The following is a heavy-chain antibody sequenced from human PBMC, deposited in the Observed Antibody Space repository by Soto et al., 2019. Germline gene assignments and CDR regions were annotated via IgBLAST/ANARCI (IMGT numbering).Heavy chain of an antibody. Sequence: EVQLVESGGGVVQPGGSLRLSCSASGFNFSRYWTHWVRQVPGRGLVWVSHINSDGSRTTYADSVKGRFTISRDNAKNTLYLQMNSLRAEDTAVYYCARDLSSCSSARCYSYYYGMDVWGQGTTVTVSS. J-gene: IGHJ6*02. D-gene: IGHD2-2*01. CDR2: INSDGSRT. CDR3: ARDLSSCSSARCYSYYYGMDV. V-gene: IGHV3-74*01. CDR1: GFNFSRYW.